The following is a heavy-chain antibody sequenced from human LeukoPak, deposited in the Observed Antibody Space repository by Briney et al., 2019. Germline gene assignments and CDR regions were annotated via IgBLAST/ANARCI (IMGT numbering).Heavy chain of an antibody. J-gene: IGHJ6*02. V-gene: IGHV4-59*12. CDR2: IYYSGST. CDR1: GGSISSYY. CDR3: ARGQRYDFWSPTPNYYYYGMDV. D-gene: IGHD3-3*01. Sequence: IPSETLSLTCTVSGGSISSYYWSWIRQPPGKGLEWIGYIYYSGSTNYNPSLKSRVTISVDTSKNQFSLKLSSVTAADTAVYYCARGQRYDFWSPTPNYYYYGMDVWGQGTTVTVSS.